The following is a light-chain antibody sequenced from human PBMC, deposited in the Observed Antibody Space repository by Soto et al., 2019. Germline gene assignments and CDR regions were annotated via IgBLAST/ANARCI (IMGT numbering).Light chain of an antibody. CDR1: QDISNY. CDR2: DAS. Sequence: DIQMTQSPSSLSASVGDRVTITCQASQDISNYLNWYQQKPGKAPKLLIYDASNLETGVPSRFSGSGSGTDFTFTISSLHPEDIATYYCQQYDNLQYTFGQGTKLEIK. CDR3: QQYDNLQYT. J-gene: IGKJ2*01. V-gene: IGKV1-33*01.